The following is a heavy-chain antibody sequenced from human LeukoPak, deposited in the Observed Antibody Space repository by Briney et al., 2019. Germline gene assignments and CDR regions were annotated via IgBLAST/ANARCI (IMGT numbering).Heavy chain of an antibody. Sequence: ASVKVSCKASGYTFTSYDINWVRQATGRGLEWMGWMNPNSGNTGYAQKFQGRVTMTRNTSISTAYMELSSLRSEDTAVYYCARGPPKLGNYYYYYGMDVWGQGTTVTVSS. CDR3: ARGPPKLGNYYYYYGMDV. CDR1: GYTFTSYD. CDR2: MNPNSGNT. D-gene: IGHD7-27*01. J-gene: IGHJ6*02. V-gene: IGHV1-8*01.